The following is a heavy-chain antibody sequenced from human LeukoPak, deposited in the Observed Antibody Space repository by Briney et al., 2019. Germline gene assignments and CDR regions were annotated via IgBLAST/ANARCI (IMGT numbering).Heavy chain of an antibody. CDR3: ARAVKESSSWVWFDP. CDR1: GGSFSGYY. Sequence: SETLSLTCAVYGGSFSGYYSRWIRQPPGKGLEWIGEINHSGSTNYNPSLKSRVTISVDTSKNQFSLKLGSVTAAHTAVYYCARAVKESSSWVWFDPWGQGTLVTASS. CDR2: INHSGST. J-gene: IGHJ5*02. D-gene: IGHD6-13*01. V-gene: IGHV4-34*01.